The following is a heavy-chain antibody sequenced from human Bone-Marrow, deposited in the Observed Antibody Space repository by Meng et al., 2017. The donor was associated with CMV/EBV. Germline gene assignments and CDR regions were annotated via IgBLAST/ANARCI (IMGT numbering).Heavy chain of an antibody. Sequence: GESLKISCAASGFTFSSYWMSWVRQAPGKGLEWVANIKEDGSERYYVDSVKGRFTISRDNAKNSLYLQMNSLRAEDTAVYYCARDKRIPRKGYYYYYYGMDVWGQGTTVTVSS. V-gene: IGHV3-7*01. CDR1: GFTFSSYW. CDR2: IKEDGSER. D-gene: IGHD2-15*01. J-gene: IGHJ6*02. CDR3: ARDKRIPRKGYYYYYYGMDV.